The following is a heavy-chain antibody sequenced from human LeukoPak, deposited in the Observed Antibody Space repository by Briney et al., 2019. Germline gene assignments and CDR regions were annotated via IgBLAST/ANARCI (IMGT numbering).Heavy chain of an antibody. CDR3: ARTSAAARVFDY. CDR2: IYHSGST. J-gene: IGHJ4*02. D-gene: IGHD2-15*01. V-gene: IGHV4-30-2*01. CDR1: GGSISSGGYS. Sequence: SETLSLTCAVSGGSISSGGYSWSWIRQPPGEGLEWIGYIYHSGSTYYNPSLKSRVTISVDRSKNQFSLKLSSVTAADTAVYYCARTSAAARVFDYWGQGTLVTVSS.